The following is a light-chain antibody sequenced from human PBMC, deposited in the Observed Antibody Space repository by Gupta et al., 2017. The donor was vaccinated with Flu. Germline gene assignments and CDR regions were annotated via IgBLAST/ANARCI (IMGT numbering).Light chain of an antibody. CDR2: GAS. V-gene: IGKV3-20*01. CDR1: QSVSSSY. Sequence: GPLSLSPGERATLSCRASQSVSSSYLAWYQQKPGQAPRLLIYGASSRATGIPDRFSGSGSGTDFTLTISRLEPEDFAVFYCHQYGSSRGTFGQGTKVEIK. CDR3: HQYGSSRGT. J-gene: IGKJ1*01.